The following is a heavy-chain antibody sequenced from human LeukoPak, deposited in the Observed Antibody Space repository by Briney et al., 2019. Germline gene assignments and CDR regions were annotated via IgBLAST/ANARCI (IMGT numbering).Heavy chain of an antibody. CDR1: GGTFSSYA. V-gene: IGHV1-69*04. CDR3: ARELYGSGSYYDY. J-gene: IGHJ4*02. D-gene: IGHD3-10*01. CDR2: IIPILGIA. Sequence: ASVKVSCKASGGTFSSYAISWVRQAPGQGLEWMGRIIPILGIANYAQKFRGRVTITADKSTSTAYMELSSLRSEDTAVYYCARELYGSGSYYDYWGQGTLVTVSS.